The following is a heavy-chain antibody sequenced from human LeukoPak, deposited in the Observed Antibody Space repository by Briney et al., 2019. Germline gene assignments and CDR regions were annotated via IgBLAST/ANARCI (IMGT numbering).Heavy chain of an antibody. Sequence: SGGSLRLSCAASGFTLSSYSMNWVRQAPGKGLEWVSSISSSSSYIYYANSVKGRFTISRDNAKNSLSLQMNSLRAEDTAVYYCAGGGGANISPSNWFDPWGQGTLVTVSS. D-gene: IGHD3-16*01. CDR2: ISSSSSYI. J-gene: IGHJ5*02. V-gene: IGHV3-21*01. CDR3: AGGGGANISPSNWFDP. CDR1: GFTLSSYS.